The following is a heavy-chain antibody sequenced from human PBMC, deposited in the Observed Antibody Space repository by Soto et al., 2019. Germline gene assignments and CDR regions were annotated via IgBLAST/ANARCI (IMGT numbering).Heavy chain of an antibody. Sequence: QVQLVESGGGVVQPGRSLRLSCAASGFTFSSYAMHWVRQAPGKGLEWVAVISYDGSNKYYADSVKGRFTISRDNSKNTLYLQMNSLRAEDTAVYYCARDAVLTGSQQLVKTRCFDYWGQGTLVTVSS. V-gene: IGHV3-30-3*01. CDR2: ISYDGSNK. D-gene: IGHD6-13*01. CDR3: ARDAVLTGSQQLVKTRCFDY. J-gene: IGHJ4*02. CDR1: GFTFSSYA.